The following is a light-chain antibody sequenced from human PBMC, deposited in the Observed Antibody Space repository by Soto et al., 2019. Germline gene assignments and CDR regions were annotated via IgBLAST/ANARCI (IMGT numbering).Light chain of an antibody. Sequence: EIVMTQSPATLSVSPGERATLSCRASQSVSSTLAWYQQKPGQAPRLLIYGASTRATGIPARFSGSGAGTESTLTISSLQSEDFAVYYCQQYNNWPPWTFGQGTKVEIK. CDR3: QQYNNWPPWT. CDR1: QSVSST. CDR2: GAS. V-gene: IGKV3-15*01. J-gene: IGKJ1*01.